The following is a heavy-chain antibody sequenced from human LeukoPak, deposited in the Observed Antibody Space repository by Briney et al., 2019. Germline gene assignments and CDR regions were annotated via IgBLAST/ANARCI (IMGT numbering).Heavy chain of an antibody. D-gene: IGHD3-10*01. CDR2: ISRTSSYI. CDR3: ARALWSGPVYYGMDV. V-gene: IGHV3-21*01. Sequence: GGSLRLSCAASGFTFGSCWMNWVRQTPGKGLEWVSSISRTSSYIYYADSMKGRFTISRDNAKNSLYLQMNSLRAEDTAVYYCARALWSGPVYYGMDVWGQGTTVTVSS. J-gene: IGHJ6*02. CDR1: GFTFGSCW.